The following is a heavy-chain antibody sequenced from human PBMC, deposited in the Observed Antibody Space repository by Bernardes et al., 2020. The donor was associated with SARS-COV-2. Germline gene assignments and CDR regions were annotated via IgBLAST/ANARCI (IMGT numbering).Heavy chain of an antibody. CDR2: VYYSGYT. CDR1: GCSISRITYY. J-gene: IGHJ5*02. CDR3: SRQHGSSSGNWFDP. D-gene: IGHD6-6*01. V-gene: IGHV4-39*01. Sequence: SETLSPTCPVSGCSISRITYYWGWVRLPPGKGLEWIGSVYYSGYTYYSPSLKSRVTMSVDTSKNHFSLRLSSVTAADTAVYYCSRQHGSSSGNWFDPWGQGTLGTVSS.